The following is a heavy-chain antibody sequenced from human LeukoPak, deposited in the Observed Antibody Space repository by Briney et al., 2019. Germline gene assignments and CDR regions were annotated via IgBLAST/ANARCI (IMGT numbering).Heavy chain of an antibody. CDR1: GGSISSYY. V-gene: IGHV4-4*07. J-gene: IGHJ6*03. CDR3: AREWRVVVVPAAISYYCYYYMDV. CDR2: IYTSGST. D-gene: IGHD2-2*01. Sequence: SETLSLTCTVSGGSISSYYWSWIRQPAGKGLEWIGRIYTSGSTNYNPSLKSRVTMSVDTSKNQFSLKLSSVTAADTAVYYCAREWRVVVVPAAISYYCYYYMDVWGKGTTVTVSS.